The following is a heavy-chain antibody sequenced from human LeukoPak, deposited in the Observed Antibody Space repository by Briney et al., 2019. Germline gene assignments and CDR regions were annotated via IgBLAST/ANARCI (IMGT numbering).Heavy chain of an antibody. CDR2: IYTSGST. Sequence: SETLSLTCTVSGGSINSYYWSWMRQPAGKGLEWNGRIYTSGSTNYNPSLKSRVTMSVDTSKNQFSLKLSSVTAADTAVYYCARERWGYSYGYGTYYFDYWGQGTLVTVSS. J-gene: IGHJ4*02. V-gene: IGHV4-4*07. D-gene: IGHD5-18*01. CDR1: GGSINSYY. CDR3: ARERWGYSYGYGTYYFDY.